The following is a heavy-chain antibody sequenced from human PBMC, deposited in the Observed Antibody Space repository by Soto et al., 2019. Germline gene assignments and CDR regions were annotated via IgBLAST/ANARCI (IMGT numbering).Heavy chain of an antibody. CDR1: GFTFDDYA. CDR3: AKDVVGDFGVVISD. D-gene: IGHD3-3*01. Sequence: GGSLRLSCAASGFTFDDYAMHWVRQAPGKGLEWVSGISWNSGSIGYADSVKGRFTISRDNAKNSLYLQMNSLRAEDTALYYCAKDVVGDFGVVISDWGQGTLVTVSS. V-gene: IGHV3-9*01. J-gene: IGHJ4*02. CDR2: ISWNSGSI.